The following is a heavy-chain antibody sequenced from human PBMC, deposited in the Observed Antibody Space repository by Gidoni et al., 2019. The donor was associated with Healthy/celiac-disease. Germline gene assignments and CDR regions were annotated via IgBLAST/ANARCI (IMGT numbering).Heavy chain of an antibody. CDR1: GFTFSSYS. CDR3: ARVERYGEDYMDV. CDR2: MSSSSSYI. Sequence: EVQLVESGGGLVRPGGSLRLSCAAPGFTFSSYSMNWVRQAPGKGLEWVSAMSSSSSYIYYADSVKGRFTISRDNAKNSLYLQMNSLRAEDTAVYYCARVERYGEDYMDVWGKGTTVTVSS. D-gene: IGHD3-10*01. V-gene: IGHV3-21*01. J-gene: IGHJ6*03.